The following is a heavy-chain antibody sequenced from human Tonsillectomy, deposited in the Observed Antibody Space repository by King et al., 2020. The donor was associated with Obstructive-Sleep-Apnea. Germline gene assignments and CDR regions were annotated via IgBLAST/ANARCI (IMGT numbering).Heavy chain of an antibody. CDR3: ARDYDSSGYYLSRYYYYGMDV. Sequence: LQLQESGPGLVKPSETLSLTCTVSGGSISSSSYYWGWIRQPPGKGLEWIGSIYYSGSTYYNPSLKSRVTISVDTSKNQFSLKLSSVTAADTAVYYCARDYDSSGYYLSRYYYYGMDVWRQGTTVTVSS. CDR1: GGSISSSSYY. D-gene: IGHD3-22*01. V-gene: IGHV4-39*07. J-gene: IGHJ6*02. CDR2: IYYSGST.